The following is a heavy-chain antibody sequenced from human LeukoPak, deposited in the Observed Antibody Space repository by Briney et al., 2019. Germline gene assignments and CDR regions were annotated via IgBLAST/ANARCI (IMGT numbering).Heavy chain of an antibody. D-gene: IGHD1-26*01. CDR2: IYYSGST. CDR1: GGSISSSSYY. Sequence: SETLSLTCTVSGGSISSSSYYWGWIRQPPGKGLEWIGSIYYSGSTYYNPSLKSRVTISVDTSKNQFSLKLSSVTAADTAVYYCARHGPIVGASPLDYWGQGTLVTVSS. CDR3: ARHGPIVGASPLDY. V-gene: IGHV4-39*01. J-gene: IGHJ4*02.